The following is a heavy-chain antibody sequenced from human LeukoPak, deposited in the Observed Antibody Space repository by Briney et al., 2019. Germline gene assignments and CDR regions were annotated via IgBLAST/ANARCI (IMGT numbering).Heavy chain of an antibody. V-gene: IGHV4-59*01. CDR3: AKTRRHYYGSGKNLTPWPAGMDV. CDR2: SGSS. Sequence: SSETLSLTCTVPGGSISSDYWTWIRQTPGKGLEWIGYSGSSKYNPSLKSRVTISVDTSKSQFSLTLSSVTAADTAVYYCAKTRRHYYGSGKNLTPWPAGMDVWGQGTTVTVS. J-gene: IGHJ6*02. D-gene: IGHD3-10*01. CDR1: GGSISSDY.